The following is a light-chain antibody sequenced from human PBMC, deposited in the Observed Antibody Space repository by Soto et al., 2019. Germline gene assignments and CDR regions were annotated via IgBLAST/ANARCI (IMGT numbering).Light chain of an antibody. CDR2: AAS. CDR1: QGITNY. CDR3: QQLDSYPRT. V-gene: IGKV1-27*01. J-gene: IGKJ3*01. Sequence: DVQITQAPSSLCASVGDRVTITCRASQGITNYLAWYAQKPGKAPKLLIYAASTLQSGVPSRFSGSGSGTDFTRTISSLQPEDVATDYCQQLDSYPRTFGPGTKVDIK.